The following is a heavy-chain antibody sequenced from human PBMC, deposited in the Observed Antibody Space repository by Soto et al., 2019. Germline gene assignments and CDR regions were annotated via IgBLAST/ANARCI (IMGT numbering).Heavy chain of an antibody. CDR1: GFTFGNYA. V-gene: IGHV3-23*01. CDR2: ISDTSSGA. Sequence: EVQLLESGGGLVQPGGSLRLSCTASGFTFGNYAMTWVRQAPGKGLEWISSISDTSSGAYYADSVKGRFTISRANSNNTLYLEMRSLRAEDTAVYYCAHNLWWYRHWGQGTLVTVSS. J-gene: IGHJ4*02. D-gene: IGHD2-21*01. CDR3: AHNLWWYRH.